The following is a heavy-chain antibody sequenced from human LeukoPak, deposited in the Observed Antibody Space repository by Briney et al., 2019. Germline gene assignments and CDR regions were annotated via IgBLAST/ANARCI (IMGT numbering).Heavy chain of an antibody. D-gene: IGHD6-19*01. CDR3: ARDRAVAGTGGY. V-gene: IGHV4-39*07. Sequence: SETLSLTCTVSGGTLPSGDFYWGWIRQPPGKGLEWIGSIYSNAFLYYNPSLKGRVTISVDASKNQFSLKLSSVTAADTAVYYCARDRAVAGTGGYWGQGTLVTVSS. J-gene: IGHJ4*02. CDR2: IYSNAFL. CDR1: GGTLPSGDFY.